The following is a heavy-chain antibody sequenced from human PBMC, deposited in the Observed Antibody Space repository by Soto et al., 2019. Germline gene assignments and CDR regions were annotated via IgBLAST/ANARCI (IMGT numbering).Heavy chain of an antibody. V-gene: IGHV3-23*01. Sequence: PGGSLRLSCAASGFTFSSYAMSWVRQAPGKGLEWVSAISGSGGSTYYADSVKGRFTISRDNSKNTLYLQMNSLRAEDTAVYYCGKVGVGCISTSCYVLAYGGKGTRVTVS. CDR1: GFTFSSYA. CDR2: ISGSGGST. CDR3: GKVGVGCISTSCYVLAY. J-gene: IGHJ4*02. D-gene: IGHD2-2*01.